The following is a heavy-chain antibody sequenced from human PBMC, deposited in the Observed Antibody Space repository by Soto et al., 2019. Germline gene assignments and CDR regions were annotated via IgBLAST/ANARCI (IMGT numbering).Heavy chain of an antibody. D-gene: IGHD1-26*01. Sequence: SETLSLTCIVSNFSISSGYYWGWIRQSPGKGLEWIASIYRSGTTSYNPSLKSRVTISVDPSKNQFSLMLTAVTAADTAVYYCARTHSGSYYSVFNYWGRGSLVTVSS. J-gene: IGHJ4*02. V-gene: IGHV4-38-2*02. CDR3: ARTHSGSYYSVFNY. CDR1: NFSISSGYY. CDR2: IYRSGTT.